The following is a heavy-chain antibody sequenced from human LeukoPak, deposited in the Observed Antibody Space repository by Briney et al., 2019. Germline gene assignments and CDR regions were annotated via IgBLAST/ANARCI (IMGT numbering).Heavy chain of an antibody. CDR2: ISSDETNI. V-gene: IGHV3-30*18. Sequence: GGSLRLSCAVSGFTFSTYGMHWVRQAPGKGLEWVAVISSDETNIRYGDSVRGRFTVSRDNAKNTVYLQMNSLGADDTAVYYCAKDPYRVVFATGNYLDPWGQGTLVTVSS. CDR1: GFTFSTYG. J-gene: IGHJ5*02. D-gene: IGHD2-15*01. CDR3: AKDPYRVVFATGNYLDP.